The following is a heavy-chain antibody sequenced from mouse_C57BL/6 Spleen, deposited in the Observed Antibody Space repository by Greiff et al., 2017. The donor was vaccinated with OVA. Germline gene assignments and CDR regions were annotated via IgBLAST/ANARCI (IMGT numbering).Heavy chain of an antibody. CDR1: GYTFTSYG. Sequence: QIQLQQSGAELARPGASVKLSCKASGYTFTSYGISWVKQRTGQGLEWIGEIYPRSGNTYYNEKFKGKATLTADKSSSTAYMELRSLTSEDSAVYFCARYYDYDRYFDVWGTGTTVTVSS. V-gene: IGHV1-81*01. CDR3: ARYYDYDRYFDV. D-gene: IGHD2-4*01. J-gene: IGHJ1*03. CDR2: IYPRSGNT.